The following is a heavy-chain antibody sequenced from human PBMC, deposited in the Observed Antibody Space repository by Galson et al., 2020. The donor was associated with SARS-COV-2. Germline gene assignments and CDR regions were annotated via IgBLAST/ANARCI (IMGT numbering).Heavy chain of an antibody. D-gene: IGHD3-22*01. Sequence: GGSLRLSCAASGFRFRNYWMSWVRQAPGKGLQWVANIKGDGREKDYVDSVKGRFTVSRDNAKNSLYLEMNSLRAEDTAVYYCAGSYYYDQYGLGIWGQGTKVTVSS. CDR1: GFRFRNYW. CDR2: IKGDGREK. J-gene: IGHJ3*02. V-gene: IGHV3-7*01. CDR3: AGSYYYDQYGLGI.